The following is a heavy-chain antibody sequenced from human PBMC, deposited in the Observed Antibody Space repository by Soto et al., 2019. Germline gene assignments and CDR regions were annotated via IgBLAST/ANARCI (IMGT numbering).Heavy chain of an antibody. CDR1: GESLTDSF. CDR2: INHSGKT. V-gene: IGHV4-34*01. CDR3: ARQPVSATGKFLFYSYGMDV. D-gene: IGHD3-9*01. J-gene: IGHJ6*02. Sequence: SGSLRLTCAVYGESLTDSFWNWIRQHPGKGLEWIGEINHSGKTHYNPSLKSRVAILVDTSKNQFSLRLISVTAADTAVYYCARQPVSATGKFLFYSYGMDVWGQGTTVTV.